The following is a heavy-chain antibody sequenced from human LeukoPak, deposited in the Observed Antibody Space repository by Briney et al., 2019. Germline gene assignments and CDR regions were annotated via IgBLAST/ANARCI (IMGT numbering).Heavy chain of an antibody. V-gene: IGHV3-21*01. CDR1: GFTFSSYS. CDR3: ARVAGSCSITSCYTGWFDP. Sequence: GGSLRLSCAASGFTFSSYSMNWVRQAPGKGLEWVSSISSSSSYIYYADSVKGRFTISRDNAKNSLYLQMNSLRAEDTAVYYCARVAGSCSITSCYTGWFDPWGQGTLVTVSS. CDR2: ISSSSSYI. D-gene: IGHD2-2*02. J-gene: IGHJ5*02.